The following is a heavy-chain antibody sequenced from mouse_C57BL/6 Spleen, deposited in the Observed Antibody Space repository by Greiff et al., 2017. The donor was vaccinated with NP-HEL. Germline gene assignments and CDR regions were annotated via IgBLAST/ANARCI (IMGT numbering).Heavy chain of an antibody. D-gene: IGHD1-1*02. J-gene: IGHJ2*01. Sequence: QLQQSGAELVRPGASVTLSCKASGYTFTDYEMHWVKQTPVHGLEWIGAIDPETGGTAYNQKFKGKAILTADKSSSTAYMELRSLTSEDSAVYYCTRSYGYFDYWGQGTTLTVSS. CDR1: GYTFTDYE. CDR3: TRSYGYFDY. CDR2: IDPETGGT. V-gene: IGHV1-15*01.